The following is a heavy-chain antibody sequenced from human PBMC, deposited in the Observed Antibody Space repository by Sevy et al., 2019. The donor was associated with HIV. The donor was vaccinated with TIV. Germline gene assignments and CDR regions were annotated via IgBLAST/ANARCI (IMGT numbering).Heavy chain of an antibody. V-gene: IGHV3-30*04. CDR1: GFTFSSYA. CDR3: ARDLIGYCSSTSCYIPNQTYYYYGMDV. Sequence: GGSLRLSCAASGFTFSSYAMHWVRQAPGKGLEWVAVISYDGSNKYYADSVKGRFTISRDNPKNTLYLQMNSLRAEDTAVYYCARDLIGYCSSTSCYIPNQTYYYYGMDVWGQGTTVTVSS. CDR2: ISYDGSNK. J-gene: IGHJ6*02. D-gene: IGHD2-2*02.